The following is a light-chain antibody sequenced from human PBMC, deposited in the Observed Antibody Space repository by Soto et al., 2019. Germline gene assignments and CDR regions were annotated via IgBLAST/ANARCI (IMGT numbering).Light chain of an antibody. V-gene: IGLV1-40*01. CDR2: DNN. CDR1: SSNIGAGYH. J-gene: IGLJ3*02. Sequence: QSVLTQPPSVSGAPGQRVTISCTGSSSNIGAGYHVHWYQQLPGTAPKLLIYDNNNRPSGVPDRFSGSKSGTSASLAITGLQGGDEADYYCQSYDSSLSAWVFGGGTKVTVL. CDR3: QSYDSSLSAWV.